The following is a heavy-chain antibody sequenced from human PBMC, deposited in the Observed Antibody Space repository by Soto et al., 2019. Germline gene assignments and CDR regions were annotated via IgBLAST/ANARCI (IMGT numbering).Heavy chain of an antibody. D-gene: IGHD2-2*03. CDR2: IYYSGST. J-gene: IGHJ6*02. CDR1: GASISSHY. Sequence: SETLSLTCTVSGASISSHYWSWIRQPPGKGLELIGYIYYSGSTNYNPSLKSRVTMSVDTSKNQFSLKLSSVTAADTAVYYCARLNGYCISTNCHGYYGMDVWGQGTTVTVSS. V-gene: IGHV4-59*08. CDR3: ARLNGYCISTNCHGYYGMDV.